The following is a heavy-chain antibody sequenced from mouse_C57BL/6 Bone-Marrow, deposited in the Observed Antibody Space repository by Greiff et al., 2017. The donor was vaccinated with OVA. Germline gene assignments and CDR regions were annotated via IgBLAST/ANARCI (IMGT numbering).Heavy chain of an antibody. D-gene: IGHD2-5*01. CDR3: VRQRGNSNYLYYAMDY. CDR1: GFSFNTYA. CDR2: IRSKSNNYAT. Sequence: DVQLQESGGGLVQPKGSLKLSCAASGFSFNTYAMNWVRQAPGKGLEWVARIRSKSNNYATYYADSVKDRFTISRDDSESMLYLQMNNLKTEDTAMYYCVRQRGNSNYLYYAMDYWGQGTSVTVSS. V-gene: IGHV10-1*01. J-gene: IGHJ4*01.